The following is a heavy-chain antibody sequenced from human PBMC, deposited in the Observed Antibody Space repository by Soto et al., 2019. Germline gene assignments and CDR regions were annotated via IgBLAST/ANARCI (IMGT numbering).Heavy chain of an antibody. CDR3: AHPRGYGVFDAVDI. D-gene: IGHD4-17*01. Sequence: GGSLRLSCAASGFIFSTYAMNWVRQAPGKGLEWVSAISSSGDSAYYAESVRGRFTISRDNSINTLYLQMRSLRPEDTAVYYCAHPRGYGVFDAVDIWGQGTMDTVSS. J-gene: IGHJ3*02. CDR2: ISSSGDSA. CDR1: GFIFSTYA. V-gene: IGHV3-23*01.